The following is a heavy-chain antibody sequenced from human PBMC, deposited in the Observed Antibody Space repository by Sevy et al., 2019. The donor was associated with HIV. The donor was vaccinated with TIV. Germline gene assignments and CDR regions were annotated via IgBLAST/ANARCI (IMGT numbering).Heavy chain of an antibody. J-gene: IGHJ4*02. CDR1: GFTFSSYE. V-gene: IGHV3-48*03. D-gene: IGHD4-17*01. Sequence: GGSLRLSCVASGFTFSSYEMNWVRQAPGKGLEWVSYISNSGTSMDYSDSVKGRFTISRDNARNSLYLQMNSLRAEDTAVYYCARDLPPSATTVAHIDCWGQGTLVTVSS. CDR3: ARDLPPSATTVAHIDC. CDR2: ISNSGTSM.